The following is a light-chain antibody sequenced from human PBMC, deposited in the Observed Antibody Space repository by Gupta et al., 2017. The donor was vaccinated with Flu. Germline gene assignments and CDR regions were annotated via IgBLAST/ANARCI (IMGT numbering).Light chain of an antibody. CDR2: DAS. CDR3: QQRSNWLSTT. CDR1: QSFSSY. Sequence: EGATLSCRASQSFSSYLAWYQQKPGQAPRLLIYDASNRATGIPARFSGSGSGTDFTLTISSLEPEDFAVYYCQQRSNWLSTTFGQGTRLEIK. V-gene: IGKV3-11*01. J-gene: IGKJ5*01.